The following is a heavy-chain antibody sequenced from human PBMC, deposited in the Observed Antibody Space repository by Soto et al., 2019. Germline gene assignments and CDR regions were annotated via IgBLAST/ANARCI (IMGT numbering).Heavy chain of an antibody. Sequence: ASVKVSCKASGYTFNTYHMHWVRQAPGQGLEWMGIINPSGGSTSYAQKFQGRVTMTRDTSTSTVYMELSSLRSDDTAVYYCARGSGWYPPFDYWGQGTLVTVSS. CDR1: GYTFNTYH. CDR3: ARGSGWYPPFDY. J-gene: IGHJ4*02. CDR2: INPSGGST. D-gene: IGHD6-19*01. V-gene: IGHV1-46*02.